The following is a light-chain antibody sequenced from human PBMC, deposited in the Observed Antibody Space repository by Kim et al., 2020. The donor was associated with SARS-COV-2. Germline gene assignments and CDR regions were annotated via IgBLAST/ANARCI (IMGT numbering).Light chain of an antibody. V-gene: IGKV3-20*01. CDR3: QHYGSSSGT. CDR1: QSITRNY. Sequence: EIVLTQSPGTLSLSPGNRATLSYRASQSITRNYLAWYQQKGGQAPRLLIHSASSRATGIPDRISGSGSDTDFTLTISRLEPEDFAVYYCQHYGSSSGTFGPGTKVDIK. CDR2: SAS. J-gene: IGKJ1*01.